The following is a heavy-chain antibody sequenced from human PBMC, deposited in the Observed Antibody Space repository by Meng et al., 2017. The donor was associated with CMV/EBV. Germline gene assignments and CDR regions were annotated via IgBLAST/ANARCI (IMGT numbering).Heavy chain of an antibody. D-gene: IGHD6-6*01. J-gene: IGHJ6*02. CDR2: IYHSGST. V-gene: IGHV4-59*01. CDR1: GGSISSYY. Sequence: GSLRLSCTVSGGSISSYYWSWIRQPPGKGLEWIGYIYHSGSTNYNPSLKSRVTISVDTSKNQFSLKLSSVTAADTAVYYCARDGAARPSYYYYGMDVWGQGTTVTVSS. CDR3: ARDGAARPSYYYYGMDV.